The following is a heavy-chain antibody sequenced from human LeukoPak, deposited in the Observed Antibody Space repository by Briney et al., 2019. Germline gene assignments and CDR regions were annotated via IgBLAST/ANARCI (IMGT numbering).Heavy chain of an antibody. CDR3: ARQEGYNYYYMDV. V-gene: IGHV4-39*01. CDR1: GSSISSSSYF. J-gene: IGHJ6*03. CDR2: ISYSGST. D-gene: IGHD5-12*01. Sequence: SETLSLTCTVSGSSISSSSYFWGWIRQPPGKELEWIGRISYSGSTYHNPSLKSRVTISVDTSKNQISLKLSSVTAADTAVYYCARQEGYNYYYMDVWGRGTAVTVSS.